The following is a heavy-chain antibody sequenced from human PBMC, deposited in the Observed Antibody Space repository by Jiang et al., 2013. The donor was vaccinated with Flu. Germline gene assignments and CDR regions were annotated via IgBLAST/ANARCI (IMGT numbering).Heavy chain of an antibody. V-gene: IGHV3-73*01. Sequence: LVQPGGSLKLSCAASGFTFSGSAIHWVRQASGKGLEWVGRIRSKANSYATVYGTSVKGRFTISRDDSKNTAYLQMSSLQTEDTAVYYCARHADTAVLTDFDYWGQGTLVTVSS. CDR3: ARHADTAVLTDFDY. CDR2: IRSKANSYAT. D-gene: IGHD5-18*01. CDR1: GFTFSGSA. J-gene: IGHJ4*02.